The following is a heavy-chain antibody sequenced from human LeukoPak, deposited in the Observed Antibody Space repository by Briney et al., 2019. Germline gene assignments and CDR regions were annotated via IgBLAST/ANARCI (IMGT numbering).Heavy chain of an antibody. CDR2: TYYRSYWYY. V-gene: IGHV6-1*01. J-gene: IGHJ4*02. CDR1: GDSVSSNSGA. D-gene: IGHD6-6*01. CDR3: ARAARPFNPFDY. Sequence: SQTHSLTCAISGDSVSSNSGAWNWIRQSPSRGLEWLGRTYYRSYWYYDYAVAVRSRVTINPDTSKNQFSLKLSSVTAADTAVYYCARAARPFNPFDYWGQGTLVTVSS.